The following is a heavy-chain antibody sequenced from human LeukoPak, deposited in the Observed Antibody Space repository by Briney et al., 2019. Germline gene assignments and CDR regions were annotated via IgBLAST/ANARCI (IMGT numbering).Heavy chain of an antibody. Sequence: GGSLRLSCTASKFTFMNYAMHWVRQAPGKGLEWLSTIGSAGGSFFYADSVKGRFTISRDNSKSTLFLQMDSLRVEDTALYYCAKRGEVSTYYYFESWGQGALVTVSS. CDR2: IGSAGGSF. CDR3: AKRGEVSTYYYFES. J-gene: IGHJ4*02. D-gene: IGHD2/OR15-2a*01. V-gene: IGHV3-23*01. CDR1: KFTFMNYA.